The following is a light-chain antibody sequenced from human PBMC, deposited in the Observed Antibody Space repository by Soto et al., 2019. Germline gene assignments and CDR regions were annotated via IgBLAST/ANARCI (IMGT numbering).Light chain of an antibody. V-gene: IGKV1-5*01. CDR2: DAS. CDR1: QSITNW. CDR3: QQYNSYPFT. J-gene: IGKJ3*01. Sequence: DIQMTQSPSTLSASIGDTVTITCRASQSITNWLAWYQQKPGKAPKLLIYDASSLASGVPSRFSGSGSGTEFTLTISSLQPDDFATYYYQQYNSYPFTFGPGTKVDIK.